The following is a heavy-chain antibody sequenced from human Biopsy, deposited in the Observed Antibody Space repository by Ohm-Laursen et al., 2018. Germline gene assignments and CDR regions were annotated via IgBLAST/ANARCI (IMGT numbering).Heavy chain of an antibody. V-gene: IGHV4-31*01. CDR3: TRVRTFGGVIGGYYFDS. Sequence: TLSLTCNVSGGSINSGGHFWGWVRQSPGKGLEWIGYIYDNGYTYYNPSLMSLVSISADTSKNQVSLRLNSVTAADTAVYYCTRVRTFGGVIGGYYFDSWGQGILVTVSS. D-gene: IGHD3-16*02. CDR1: GGSINSGGHF. CDR2: IYDNGYT. J-gene: IGHJ4*02.